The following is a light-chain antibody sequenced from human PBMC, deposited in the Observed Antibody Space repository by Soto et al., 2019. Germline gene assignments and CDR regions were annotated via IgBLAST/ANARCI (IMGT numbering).Light chain of an antibody. CDR2: GAS. Sequence: EIVMTRSPATLSVSPGERVTLSCRASQSVSSNLAWYQQKPGQAPRLLIYGASTRATGIPARFSGSGSGTEFTLTISSLQSEDFAVYYCQQYNNWPLTFGQGTKVDIK. CDR1: QSVSSN. V-gene: IGKV3-15*01. CDR3: QQYNNWPLT. J-gene: IGKJ1*01.